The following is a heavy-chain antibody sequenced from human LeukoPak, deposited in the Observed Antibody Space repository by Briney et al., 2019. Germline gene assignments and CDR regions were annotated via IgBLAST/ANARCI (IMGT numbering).Heavy chain of an antibody. CDR3: ARGGYSYDY. Sequence: GGSLRLSCLTSGFTFSTNAMSWVRQAPGKGLEWVANIKQDGSERYYVDSVEGRFTISRDNAKNSLYLQMNSLRAEDTAVYYCARGGYSYDYWGQGTLVTVSS. CDR1: GFTFSTNA. D-gene: IGHD5-18*01. V-gene: IGHV3-7*03. J-gene: IGHJ4*02. CDR2: IKQDGSER.